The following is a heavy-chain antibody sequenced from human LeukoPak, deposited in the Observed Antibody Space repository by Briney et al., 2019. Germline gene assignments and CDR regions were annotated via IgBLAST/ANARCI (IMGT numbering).Heavy chain of an antibody. CDR2: IRYDGSNK. V-gene: IGHV3-30*02. CDR3: ARESYDILSGPLDY. CDR1: GFTFSSYG. Sequence: GGSLRLSCAASGFTFSSYGMHWVRQAPGKGLEWVAFIRYDGSNKYYADSVKGRFTISRDNSKNTLYLQMNSLRAEDTAVYYCARESYDILSGPLDYWGQGTLVTVSS. D-gene: IGHD3-9*01. J-gene: IGHJ4*02.